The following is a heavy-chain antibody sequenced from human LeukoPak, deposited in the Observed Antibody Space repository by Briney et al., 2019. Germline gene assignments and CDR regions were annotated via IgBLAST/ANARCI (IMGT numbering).Heavy chain of an antibody. Sequence: GGSLRLSCAASGFTVSSNYVSWVRQAPGKGLEWVSVIYSGGSTYYADSVKGRFTISRDNSKNTLYLQMNSLRAEDTAVYYCAREGNYYYDSSGYYDWGQGTLVTVSS. J-gene: IGHJ4*02. D-gene: IGHD3-22*01. V-gene: IGHV3-53*01. CDR3: AREGNYYYDSSGYYD. CDR1: GFTVSSNY. CDR2: IYSGGST.